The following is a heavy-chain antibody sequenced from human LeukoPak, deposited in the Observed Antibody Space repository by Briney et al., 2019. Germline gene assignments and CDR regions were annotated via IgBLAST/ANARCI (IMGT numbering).Heavy chain of an antibody. CDR1: GGSISSYY. D-gene: IGHD3-9*01. J-gene: IGHJ6*02. V-gene: IGHV4-59*01. CDR3: ARDNLDYDILTGPYYYYGMDV. CDR2: IYYSGST. Sequence: PSETLPLTCTVSGGSISSYYWSWIRQPPGKGLEWIGYIYYSGSTNYNPSLKSRVTISVDTSKNQFSLKLSSVTAADTAVYYCARDNLDYDILTGPYYYYGMDVWGQGTTVTVSS.